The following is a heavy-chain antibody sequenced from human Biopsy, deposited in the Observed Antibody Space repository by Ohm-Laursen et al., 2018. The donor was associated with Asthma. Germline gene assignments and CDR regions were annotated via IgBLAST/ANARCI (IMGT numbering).Heavy chain of an antibody. CDR3: ASGPEWSGLDV. CDR1: GGPLRGYV. J-gene: IGHJ6*02. CDR2: IPQGGAT. D-gene: IGHD1-14*01. V-gene: IGHV4-34*01. Sequence: SETLSLTCALSGGPLRGYVWAWIRQPPGKGLEWIGEIPQGGATAVNPSLKSRVTISMDPSKSQFYPSLRSMTAADTAVYYCASGPEWSGLDVWGQGTTVTVSS.